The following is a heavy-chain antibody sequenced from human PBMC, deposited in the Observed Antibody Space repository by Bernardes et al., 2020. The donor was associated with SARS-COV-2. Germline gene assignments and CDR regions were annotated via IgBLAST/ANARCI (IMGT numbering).Heavy chain of an antibody. Sequence: VGSLILSCAPSGFTFGTSAMSWVRQAPGKVLEWVAGISGSGRNTYYADSVKGRFTISRDKSRDTVSLQMNSLRAEDTALYYCAKPVQWLVGFEYWGPGTLVTVSS. V-gene: IGHV3-23*01. CDR2: ISGSGRNT. CDR1: GFTFGTSA. CDR3: AKPVQWLVGFEY. J-gene: IGHJ4*02. D-gene: IGHD6-19*01.